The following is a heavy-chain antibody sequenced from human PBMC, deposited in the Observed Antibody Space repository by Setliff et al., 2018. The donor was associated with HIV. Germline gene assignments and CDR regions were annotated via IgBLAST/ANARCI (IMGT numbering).Heavy chain of an antibody. CDR1: GFTFSSYC. D-gene: IGHD3-22*01. Sequence: GGSLRLSCVASGFTFSSYCMDWFRQAPGKGLEWVSSISYGGTYIYQSDSVRGRFTISRDDAKESLYLQMSSLRVEDTAVYYCARSVPDSAYRPTDYWGQGTQVTVSS. J-gene: IGHJ4*02. CDR3: ARSVPDSAYRPTDY. V-gene: IGHV3-21*04. CDR2: ISYGGTYI.